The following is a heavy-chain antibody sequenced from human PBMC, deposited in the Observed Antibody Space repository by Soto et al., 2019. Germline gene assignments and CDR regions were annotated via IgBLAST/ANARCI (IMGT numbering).Heavy chain of an antibody. J-gene: IGHJ4*02. Sequence: PGGSLRLSCAASGFTFTTYTMHWVRQAPGKGLEWVAVIWYDGSNKYYADSVKGRFTISRDNSKNTLYLQMNSLRAEDTAVYYCARGQNWNTVGYFDYWGQGTLVTVSS. D-gene: IGHD1-1*01. V-gene: IGHV3-33*08. CDR1: GFTFTTYT. CDR2: IWYDGSNK. CDR3: ARGQNWNTVGYFDY.